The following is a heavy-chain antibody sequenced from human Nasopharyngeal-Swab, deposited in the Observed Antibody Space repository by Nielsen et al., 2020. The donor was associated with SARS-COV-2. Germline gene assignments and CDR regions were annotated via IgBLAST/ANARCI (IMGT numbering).Heavy chain of an antibody. CDR3: ARGVAVATRYNWFDP. CDR2: ISAYNGNT. D-gene: IGHD6-19*01. Sequence: ASVKVSCKASGYTFTTYGISWVRQAPGQGLEWMGWISAYNGNTNYGQNFQGRVTMTTDTSTSTAYMELRSLRSDDTAIYYCARGVAVATRYNWFDPWGQGTLVTVSS. CDR1: GYTFTTYG. V-gene: IGHV1-18*01. J-gene: IGHJ5*02.